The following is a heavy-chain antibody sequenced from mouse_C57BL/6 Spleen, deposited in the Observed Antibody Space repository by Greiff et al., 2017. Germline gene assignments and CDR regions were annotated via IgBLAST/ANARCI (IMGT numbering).Heavy chain of an antibody. CDR3: ARWEYDGYNDPIAY. V-gene: IGHV1-19*01. CDR2: INPYNGGT. D-gene: IGHD2-3*01. CDR1: GYTFTDYY. Sequence: VQLQQSGPVLVKPGASVKMSCKASGYTFTDYYMHWVKQSHGKSLEWIGVINPYNGGTSYNQKFKGKATLTVDKSSSTAYMELNSLTSEDSAVYYCARWEYDGYNDPIAYWGQGTLVTVSA. J-gene: IGHJ3*01.